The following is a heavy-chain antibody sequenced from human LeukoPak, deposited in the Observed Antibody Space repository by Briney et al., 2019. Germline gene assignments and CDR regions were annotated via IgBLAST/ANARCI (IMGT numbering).Heavy chain of an antibody. J-gene: IGHJ4*02. CDR1: GFTFSSYG. CDR3: ARGKQLAKYYFDY. Sequence: GGSLRLSCAASGFTFSSYGMHWVRQAPGKGLEWVAFIRYDGSNKYYADSVKGRFTISRDNSKNTLYLQMNSLRAEDTAVYYCARGKQLAKYYFDYWGQGTLVTVSS. D-gene: IGHD5-18*01. CDR2: IRYDGSNK. V-gene: IGHV3-30*02.